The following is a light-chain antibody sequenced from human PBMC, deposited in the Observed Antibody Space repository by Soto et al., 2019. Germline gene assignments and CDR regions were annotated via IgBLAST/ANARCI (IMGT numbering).Light chain of an antibody. J-gene: IGKJ4*01. CDR2: KAS. CDR3: RQYQSYPLT. V-gene: IGKV1-5*03. CDR1: QSISGW. Sequence: DIQMTQAPSTLSASVGDRVTITCRASQSISGWLAWYQQRPGKAPKLLIYKASNLESGVPSRFSGSEFGTQFTLTISRLQPDDFATDYCRQYQSYPLTFGGGTKVESK.